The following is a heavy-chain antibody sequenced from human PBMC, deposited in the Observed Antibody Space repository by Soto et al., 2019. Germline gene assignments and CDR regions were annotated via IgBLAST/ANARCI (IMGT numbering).Heavy chain of an antibody. CDR3: ARPEWLRSAWYFDL. V-gene: IGHV3-74*01. Sequence: EVQLVESGGGLVQPGGSLRLSCAASGFTFSSYWMHWVRQAPGKGLVWVSRINSDGSSTSYADSVKGRFTISRDNAKNTLDLQMNSLRAEDTAVYYCARPEWLRSAWYFDLWGRGTLVTVSS. J-gene: IGHJ2*01. CDR2: INSDGSST. CDR1: GFTFSSYW. D-gene: IGHD5-12*01.